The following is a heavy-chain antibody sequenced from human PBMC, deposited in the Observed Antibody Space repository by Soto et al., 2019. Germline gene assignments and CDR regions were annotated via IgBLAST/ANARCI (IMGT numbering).Heavy chain of an antibody. V-gene: IGHV4-31*03. D-gene: IGHD2-15*01. CDR3: ARTKCSGGSCYSWSLDY. CDR2: RYYSEST. J-gene: IGHJ4*02. Sequence: SETLSLTCTVSGGSITTGGYYWSWIRQLPGKGLEWIGHRYYSESTYYNPSLKSRVSTSLDTSKNQFSLKLSFVTAADTAMYYCARTKCSGGSCYSWSLDYWGQGTPVTVSS. CDR1: GGSITTGGYY.